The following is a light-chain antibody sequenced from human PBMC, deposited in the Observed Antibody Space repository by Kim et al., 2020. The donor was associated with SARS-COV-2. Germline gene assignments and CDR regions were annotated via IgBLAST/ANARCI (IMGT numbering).Light chain of an antibody. CDR2: DAS. J-gene: IGKJ2*01. CDR3: QQYDNLPSYT. Sequence: DIQMTQSPSSLSASVGDRVTITCQASQDISNYLNWYQQKPVKAPKLLIYDASNLETGVPSRFSGSGSGTDFTFTISSLQPEDIATYYCQQYDNLPSYTCGQGTKLE. V-gene: IGKV1-33*01. CDR1: QDISNY.